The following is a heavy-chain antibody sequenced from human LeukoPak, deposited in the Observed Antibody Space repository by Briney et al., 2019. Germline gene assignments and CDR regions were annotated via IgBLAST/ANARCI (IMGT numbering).Heavy chain of an antibody. CDR3: ARGSDYGDSLNYFDY. CDR2: ISYDGSNR. D-gene: IGHD4-17*01. CDR1: RFTFSYYG. V-gene: IGHV3-30-3*01. J-gene: IGHJ4*02. Sequence: PGGSLRLSCAASRFTFSYYGIHWVRQAPGKGLEWVAVISYDGSNRDYADSVKGRFTISRDNPKNTVYLQMNSLRPGDTAVYHCARGSDYGDSLNYFDYWGQGTLVTVSS.